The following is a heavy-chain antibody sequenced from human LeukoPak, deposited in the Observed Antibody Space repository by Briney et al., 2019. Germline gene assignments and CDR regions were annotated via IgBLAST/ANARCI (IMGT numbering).Heavy chain of an antibody. CDR3: AKGWWGDRGYYFDY. V-gene: IGHV3-23*01. CDR2: ISGSGGNT. CDR1: GLTFSSSG. J-gene: IGHJ4*02. Sequence: GRSLRQSRAAPGLTFSSSGMPLVPQAPGKGLKWVSPISGSGGNTYYADFVKGRFTISRDNSKNTLYLQMNSLRAEDTAVYYCAKGWWGDRGYYFDYWGQGTLVTVSS. D-gene: IGHD2-15*01.